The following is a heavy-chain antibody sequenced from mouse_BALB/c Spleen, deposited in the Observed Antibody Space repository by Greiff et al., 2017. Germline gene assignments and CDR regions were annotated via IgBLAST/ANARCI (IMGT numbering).Heavy chain of an antibody. CDR1: GFTFSNYW. CDR3: TRLTRDWFAY. CDR2: IRLKSNNYAT. D-gene: IGHD4-1*01. V-gene: IGHV6-6*02. J-gene: IGHJ3*01. Sequence: DVKLVESGGGLVQPGGSMKLSCVASGFTFSNYWMNWVRQSPEKGLEWVAEIRLKSNNYATHYAESVKGRFTISRDDSKSSVYLQMNNLRAEDTGIYYCTRLTRDWFAYWGQGTLVTVSA.